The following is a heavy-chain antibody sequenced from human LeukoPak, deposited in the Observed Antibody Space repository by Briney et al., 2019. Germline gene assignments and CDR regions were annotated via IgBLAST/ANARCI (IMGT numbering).Heavy chain of an antibody. CDR3: ARGGRYCSAGSCYEVNWFDP. J-gene: IGHJ5*02. CDR1: GGSFSGYY. Sequence: SETLSLTCAVYGGSFSGYYWSWIRQPPGKGLEWIGEINHSGSTNYNPSLKSRVTISVDTSKNQFSLKLSSVTAADTAVYYCARGGRYCSAGSCYEVNWFDPWGQGTLVTVSS. CDR2: INHSGST. D-gene: IGHD2-15*01. V-gene: IGHV4-34*01.